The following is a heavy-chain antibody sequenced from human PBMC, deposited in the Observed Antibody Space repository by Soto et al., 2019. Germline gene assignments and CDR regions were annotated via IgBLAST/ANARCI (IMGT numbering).Heavy chain of an antibody. CDR3: ARVGHDGDNSGFGFDS. J-gene: IGHJ4*02. Sequence: QVQLQESGPGLVKPSQTLSLTCSVPGGSLTSGDYYWSWVRQPPGKGLEGIGYIFHSGSTYHNPSLNSRVIVAVDTSKIQFSLKMSSVTAADTAVYYCARVGHDGDNSGFGFDSWGQGTLVTVSS. CDR2: IFHSGST. CDR1: GGSLTSGDYY. V-gene: IGHV4-30-4*01. D-gene: IGHD3-22*01.